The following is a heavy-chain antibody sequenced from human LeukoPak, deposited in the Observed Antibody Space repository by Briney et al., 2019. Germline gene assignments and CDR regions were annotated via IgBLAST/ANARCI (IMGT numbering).Heavy chain of an antibody. CDR1: GFTFSSYA. CDR3: ARDYQTPGATIHNWFDP. J-gene: IGHJ5*02. D-gene: IGHD1-26*01. Sequence: GGSLRLSCAASGFTFSSYAMSWVRQAPGKGLEWVSYISSSSSTIYYADSVRGRFTISRDNAKNSLYLQMNSLRAEDTAVYYCARDYQTPGATIHNWFDPWGQGTLVTVSS. V-gene: IGHV3-48*01. CDR2: ISSSSSTI.